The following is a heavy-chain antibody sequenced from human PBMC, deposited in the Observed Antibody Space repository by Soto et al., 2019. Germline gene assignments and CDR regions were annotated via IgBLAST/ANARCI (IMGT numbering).Heavy chain of an antibody. V-gene: IGHV1-3*01. CDR2: INAGNGNT. CDR3: ASSYSNYALIDYYSYGMDV. CDR1: GYTFTSYA. D-gene: IGHD4-4*01. Sequence: QVQLVQSGAEVKKPGASVKVSCKASGYTFTSYAMHWVRQAPGQRLEWMGWINAGNGNTKYSQKFQGRVTITRDTSTSTAHXELSSLRSEDTAVYYCASSYSNYALIDYYSYGMDVWGQGTTVTVSS. J-gene: IGHJ6*02.